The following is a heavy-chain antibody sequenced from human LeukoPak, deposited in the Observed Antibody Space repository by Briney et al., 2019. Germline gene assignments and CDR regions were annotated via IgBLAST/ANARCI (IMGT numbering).Heavy chain of an antibody. CDR1: GGSFSGYY. Sequence: SETLSLTCAVYGGSFSGYYWSWIRQPPGKGLEWIGEIDHSGSTNYNPSLKSRVTISVDTSKNQFSLKLSSVTAADTAVYYCARLRTMGFGVVSWGYNWFDPWGQGTLVTVSS. J-gene: IGHJ5*02. D-gene: IGHD3-3*01. CDR3: ARLRTMGFGVVSWGYNWFDP. CDR2: IDHSGST. V-gene: IGHV4-34*01.